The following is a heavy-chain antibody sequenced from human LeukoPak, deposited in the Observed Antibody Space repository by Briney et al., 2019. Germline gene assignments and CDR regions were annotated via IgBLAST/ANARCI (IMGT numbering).Heavy chain of an antibody. CDR3: ARGLSSSWYWFDP. CDR2: IYTSGST. J-gene: IGHJ5*02. Sequence: KPSETLSLTCTVSGDPISSNYWSGIRQPAGKGLEWIGRIYTSGSTNYNPSLKSRVIMSVDTSKSQFSLKLSSVTAADTAVYYCARGLSSSWYWFDPWGQGTLVTVSA. V-gene: IGHV4-4*07. CDR1: GDPISSNY. D-gene: IGHD6-13*01.